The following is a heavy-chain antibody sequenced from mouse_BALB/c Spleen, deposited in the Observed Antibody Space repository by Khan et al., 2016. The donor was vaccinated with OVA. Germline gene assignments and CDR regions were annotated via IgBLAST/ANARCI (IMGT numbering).Heavy chain of an antibody. CDR2: INYSGST. V-gene: IGHV3-2*02. Sequence: EVQLVESGPGLVKPSQSLSLTCTVTGYSITSDYAWNWIRQFPGNKLEWMGYINYSGSTTYSPSLKSRISITRDPSKNQFFLQLNSVTTEDTATYYCARWFTYWGQGTLVTVSA. CDR1: GYSITSDYA. CDR3: ARWFTY. J-gene: IGHJ3*01.